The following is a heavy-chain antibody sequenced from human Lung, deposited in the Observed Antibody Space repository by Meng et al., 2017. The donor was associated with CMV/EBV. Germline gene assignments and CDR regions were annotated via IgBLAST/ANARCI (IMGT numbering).Heavy chain of an antibody. D-gene: IGHD3-22*01. CDR1: GFTFGDYA. CDR3: TRVGTYYYDSSGYYLREEGYFDY. V-gene: IGHV3-49*04. Sequence: SCTASGFTFGDYAMSWVRQAPGKGLEWVGFIRSKAYGGTTEYAASVKGRFTISRDDSKSIAYLQMNSLKTEDTAVYYCTRVGTYYYDSSGYYLREEGYFDYWXQGTXVT. J-gene: IGHJ4*02. CDR2: IRSKAYGGTT.